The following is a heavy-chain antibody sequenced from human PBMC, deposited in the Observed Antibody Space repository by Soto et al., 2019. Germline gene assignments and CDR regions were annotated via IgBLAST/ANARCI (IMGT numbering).Heavy chain of an antibody. J-gene: IGHJ4*02. Sequence: ASVKVSGKAYGYTLSDANINWVRQAPGQGPEWMGIINPRADSTNYAQKFQGRVTLTRATSTSTVYMELSSLRSEDTAVYYCARDLRAGGDYWGQGTLVTV. CDR2: INPRADST. CDR3: ARDLRAGGDY. D-gene: IGHD1-26*01. CDR1: GYTLSDAN. V-gene: IGHV1-46*01.